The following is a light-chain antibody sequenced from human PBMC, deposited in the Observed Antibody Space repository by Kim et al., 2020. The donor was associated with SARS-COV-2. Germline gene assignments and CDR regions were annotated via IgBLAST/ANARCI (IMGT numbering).Light chain of an antibody. J-gene: IGLJ1*01. CDR1: SSDVGGYNF. CDR3: TSFAGTYTRV. Sequence: GQSITISCTGTSSDVGGYNFVSWYQQHPGRAPKLMIFNVNSRPSGVSNRFSGSKSGNTASLTISGIQAEDEADYYCTSFAGTYTRVFGSGTQLTVL. V-gene: IGLV2-14*03. CDR2: NVN.